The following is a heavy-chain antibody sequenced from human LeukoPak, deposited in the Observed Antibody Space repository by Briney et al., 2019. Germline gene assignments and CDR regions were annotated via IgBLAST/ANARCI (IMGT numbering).Heavy chain of an antibody. CDR3: ARKDGDF. CDR1: GVSISAYY. V-gene: IGHV4-4*07. Sequence: PSETLSLTCTVSGVSISAYYWTWIRQPAGKGLEWIGRIYTSGITNYSPSLESRLTMSLDTSKNQISLRLSSVTAADTAVYYCARKDGDFWGQGTLVTVSS. J-gene: IGHJ4*02. CDR2: IYTSGIT.